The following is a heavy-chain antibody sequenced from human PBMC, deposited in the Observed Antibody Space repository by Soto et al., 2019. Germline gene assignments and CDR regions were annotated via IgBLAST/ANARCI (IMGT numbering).Heavy chain of an antibody. V-gene: IGHV3-23*01. Sequence: VGSLRLSCAVSGFTFSSYSMSWVRQAPGKGLEWVAHITGVGGTTYYADSVKGRFTISRDTSGNTLYLQMNSLRAEDTALYYCAKCMQTYWNYDAHHIWGQGTMVTVSS. D-gene: IGHD1-7*01. CDR1: GFTFSSYS. CDR2: ITGVGGTT. J-gene: IGHJ3*02. CDR3: AKCMQTYWNYDAHHI.